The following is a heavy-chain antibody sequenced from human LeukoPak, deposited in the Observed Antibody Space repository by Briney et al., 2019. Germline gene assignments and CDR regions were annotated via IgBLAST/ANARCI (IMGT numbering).Heavy chain of an antibody. J-gene: IGHJ4*02. D-gene: IGHD3-22*01. CDR1: GYTFTSYA. V-gene: IGHV1-2*02. CDR2: INPNSGGT. Sequence: ASVKVSCKASGYTFTSYAITWVRQAPGQGLEWMGWINPNSGGTNYAQKFQGRVTMTRDTSISTAYMELSRLRSDDTAVYYCARGPLYYYDSSGTYYFDYWGQGTLVTVSS. CDR3: ARGPLYYYDSSGTYYFDY.